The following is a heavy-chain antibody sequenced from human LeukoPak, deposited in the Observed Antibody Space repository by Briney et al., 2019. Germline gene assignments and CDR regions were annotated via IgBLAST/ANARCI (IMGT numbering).Heavy chain of an antibody. CDR2: ISGRDDST. CDR3: ARAGDYYFHY. Sequence: GGSLRLSCAASGFTFSSYAMSWVRQAPGKGLEWVSAISGRDDSTYYADSVKGRFTFSRDNSKNTLYLQMDSLRAEDTGFYYCARAGDYYFHYWGQGTLVTVSS. J-gene: IGHJ4*02. V-gene: IGHV3-23*01. D-gene: IGHD4-17*01. CDR1: GFTFSSYA.